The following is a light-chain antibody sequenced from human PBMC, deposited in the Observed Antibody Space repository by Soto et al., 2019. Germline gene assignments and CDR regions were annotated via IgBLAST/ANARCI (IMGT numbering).Light chain of an antibody. J-gene: IGKJ4*01. CDR1: QSISSSF. CDR3: QQRSNWPPT. V-gene: IGKV3D-20*02. Sequence: EIVLTQSPGTLSLSPGERATLSYRASQSISSSFLAWLQQKPGQAPRLLIYGASTRATGFPARFSGSGSGTEFTLTISSLQSEDFAVYYCQQRSNWPPTFGGGTKVDIK. CDR2: GAS.